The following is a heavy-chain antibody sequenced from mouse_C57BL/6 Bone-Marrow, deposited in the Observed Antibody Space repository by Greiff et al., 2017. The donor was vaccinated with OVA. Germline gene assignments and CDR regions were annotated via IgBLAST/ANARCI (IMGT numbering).Heavy chain of an antibody. Sequence: EVQLVESGGGLVQPKGSLKLSCAASGFSFNTYAMNWVRQAPGKGLEWVARIRSKSNNYATYYADSVKDRFTISRDDSESMLYLQMNNLKTEDTAMYYCVRSYYGSTLRYAMDYWGQGTSVTVSS. CDR3: VRSYYGSTLRYAMDY. D-gene: IGHD1-1*01. CDR1: GFSFNTYA. J-gene: IGHJ4*01. V-gene: IGHV10-1*01. CDR2: IRSKSNNYAT.